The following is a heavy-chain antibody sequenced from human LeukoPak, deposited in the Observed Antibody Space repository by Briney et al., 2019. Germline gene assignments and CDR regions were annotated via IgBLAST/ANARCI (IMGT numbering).Heavy chain of an antibody. Sequence: TGGSLRLSCAASGLTFSSSWMYWVRQAPGKGLVRVSDINSDGSNTRYADSVRGRFTISRDNAKEMVHLQMNSLRAEDTAVYYCARAVSGWQAIDYWGQGTLVTVS. CDR2: INSDGSNT. V-gene: IGHV3-74*01. CDR3: ARAVSGWQAIDY. J-gene: IGHJ4*02. D-gene: IGHD6-19*01. CDR1: GLTFSSSW.